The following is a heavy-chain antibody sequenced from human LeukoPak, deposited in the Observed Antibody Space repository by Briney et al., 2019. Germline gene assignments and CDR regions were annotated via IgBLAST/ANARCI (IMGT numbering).Heavy chain of an antibody. CDR1: GFTFSTYN. J-gene: IGHJ3*02. CDR3: AKDAEGATTRNAFDI. Sequence: GGSLRLSCAASGFTFSTYNMNWVRQAPGKGLEWVSSITSSSTYIYYADSVKGRFTISRDNSKNTLYLQMNSLRAEDTAVYYCAKDAEGATTRNAFDIWGQGTMVTVSS. D-gene: IGHD1-26*01. V-gene: IGHV3-21*04. CDR2: ITSSSTYI.